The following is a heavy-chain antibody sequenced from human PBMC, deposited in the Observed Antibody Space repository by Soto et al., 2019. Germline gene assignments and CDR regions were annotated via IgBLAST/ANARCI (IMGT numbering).Heavy chain of an antibody. CDR1: GGSVSSGSYC. V-gene: IGHV4-61*01. Sequence: SETLSLTCTVSGGSVSSGSYCWSWIRQPPGKGLEWIGYIYYSGSTNYNPSLKSRVTISVDTSKNQFSLKLSSVTAADTAVYYCARDLSYYDSSGYYGGNWFDPWGQGTLVTVSS. D-gene: IGHD3-22*01. J-gene: IGHJ5*02. CDR3: ARDLSYYDSSGYYGGNWFDP. CDR2: IYYSGST.